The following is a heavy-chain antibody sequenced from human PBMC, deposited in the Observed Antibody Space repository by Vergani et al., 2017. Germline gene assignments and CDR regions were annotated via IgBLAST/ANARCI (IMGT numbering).Heavy chain of an antibody. CDR2: IYTSGST. V-gene: IGHV4-61*02. Sequence: QVQLQESGPGLVKPSQTLSLTCPVSGGSISSGSYYWSWIRQPAGKGLEWIGRIYTSGSTNYNPSRKSRVTISVDTSKNQFSLKLSSVTAADTAVYYCARIRSYCTNGVCYKGSFDYWGQGTLVTVSS. CDR3: ARIRSYCTNGVCYKGSFDY. CDR1: GGSISSGSYY. J-gene: IGHJ4*02. D-gene: IGHD2-8*01.